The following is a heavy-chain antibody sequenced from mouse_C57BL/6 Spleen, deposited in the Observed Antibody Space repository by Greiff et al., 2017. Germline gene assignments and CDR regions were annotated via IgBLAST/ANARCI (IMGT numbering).Heavy chain of an antibody. V-gene: IGHV6-3*01. J-gene: IGHJ1*03. CDR2: ISLKSDNSAT. Sequence: EVLLVESGGGLVQPGGSMKLSCVASGFTFSNYWMNWVRQSPEKGLEWIAQISLKSDNSATNYAESVKGRFTISRDESKSRVYVQMNNLRAEDTGIDYCTGWDYDYDGVPNWYFDVWGTGTTVTVSS. D-gene: IGHD2-4*01. CDR1: GFTFSNYW. CDR3: TGWDYDYDGVPNWYFDV.